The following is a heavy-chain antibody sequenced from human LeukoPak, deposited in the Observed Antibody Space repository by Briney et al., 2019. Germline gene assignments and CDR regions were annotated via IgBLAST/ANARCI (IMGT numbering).Heavy chain of an antibody. J-gene: IGHJ4*02. V-gene: IGHV5-51*01. CDR3: ARHAVYGDYAASRTFYFDY. D-gene: IGHD4-17*01. CDR1: GYTFTGYW. CDR2: IYPGDSET. Sequence: GESLKISCKGSGYTFTGYWIGWVRQMPGKGLEWMAFIYPGDSETRYSPSFQGQVTISVDKSINTAYLQWSSLKASDIANCARHAVYGDYAASRTFYFDYWGQGTLVTVSS.